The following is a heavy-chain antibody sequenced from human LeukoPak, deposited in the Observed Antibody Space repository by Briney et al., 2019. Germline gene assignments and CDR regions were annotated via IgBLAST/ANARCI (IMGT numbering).Heavy chain of an antibody. D-gene: IGHD6-13*01. J-gene: IGHJ4*02. V-gene: IGHV4-34*01. Sequence: SETLSLTCAVYGGSFSGYYWSWIRQPPGKGLEWIGEINHSGSTNYNPSLKSRVTISVDTSKNQSSLKLSSVTAADTAVYYCAKGGGIAAAGTPYYFDYWGQGTLVTVSS. CDR2: INHSGST. CDR1: GGSFSGYY. CDR3: AKGGGIAAAGTPYYFDY.